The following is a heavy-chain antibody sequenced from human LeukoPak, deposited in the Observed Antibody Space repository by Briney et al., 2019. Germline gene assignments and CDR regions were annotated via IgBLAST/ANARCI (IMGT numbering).Heavy chain of an antibody. CDR3: ARTVVDAFDI. D-gene: IGHD4-23*01. J-gene: IGHJ3*02. Sequence: PSETLSLTCTVSGGSISSSSYYWGWIRQPPGKGLEWIGSIYYSGSTYYNPSLKSRVTISVDTSRNQFSLKLSSVTAADTAVYYCARTVVDAFDIWGQGTMVTVSS. CDR1: GGSISSSSYY. V-gene: IGHV4-39*01. CDR2: IYYSGST.